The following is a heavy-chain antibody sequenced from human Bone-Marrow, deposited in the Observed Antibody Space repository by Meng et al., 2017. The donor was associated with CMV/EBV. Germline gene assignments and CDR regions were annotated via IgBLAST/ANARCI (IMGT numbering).Heavy chain of an antibody. Sequence: SVKVSCKASGGTFSSYAISWVRQAPGQGLEWMGGIIPIFGTANYAQKFQGRVTITTDESTSTAYLELSRLRSDDTAVYYCASGRLLWGVNANWFDPWGQGTLVTVSS. CDR2: IIPIFGTA. J-gene: IGHJ5*02. V-gene: IGHV1-69*05. CDR1: GGTFSSYA. CDR3: ASGRLLWGVNANWFDP. D-gene: IGHD3-16*01.